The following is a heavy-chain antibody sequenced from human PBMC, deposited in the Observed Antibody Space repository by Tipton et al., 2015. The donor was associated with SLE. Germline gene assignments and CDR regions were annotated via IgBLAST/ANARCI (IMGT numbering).Heavy chain of an antibody. Sequence: SLRLSCAASGFTFSSYAMSWVRQAPGKGLEWVANIKQDGSEKYYVDSVKGRFTISRDNAKNSLYLQMNSLRAEDTAVYYCARERSSSWDGGFDYWGQGTLVTVSS. CDR2: IKQDGSEK. V-gene: IGHV3-7*01. D-gene: IGHD6-13*01. CDR3: ARERSSSWDGGFDY. CDR1: GFTFSSYA. J-gene: IGHJ4*02.